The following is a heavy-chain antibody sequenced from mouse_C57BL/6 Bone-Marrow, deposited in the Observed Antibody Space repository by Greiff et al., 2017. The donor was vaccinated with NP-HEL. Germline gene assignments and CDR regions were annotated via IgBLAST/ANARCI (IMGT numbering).Heavy chain of an antibody. D-gene: IGHD1-1*01. CDR1: GFTFTTYA. CDR3: VREAGCGSLFDD. CDR2: IRSKSSNYAT. J-gene: IGHJ2*01. V-gene: IGHV10-3*01. Sequence: EVQLVESGGGLVQPKGSLKLSCAASGFTFTTYAMHWVRQAPGKGLEWVARIRSKSSNYATYYADSVKDRFTISRDDSQSMLYLQMNNLKTEDTAMYYCVREAGCGSLFDDWGQGTTLTVSS.